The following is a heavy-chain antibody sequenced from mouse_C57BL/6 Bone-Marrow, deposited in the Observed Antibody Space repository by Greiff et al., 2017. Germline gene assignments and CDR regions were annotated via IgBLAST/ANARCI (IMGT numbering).Heavy chain of an antibody. CDR3: ARSVAY. CDR1: GYTFTSYW. Sequence: QVQLKQPGAELVRPGTSVKLSCKASGYTFTSYWMHWVKQRPGQGLEWIGVIDPSDSYTNYNQKFKGKATLTVDTSSSTAYMQLSSLTSEDSAVYYCARSVAYWGQGTLVTVSA. V-gene: IGHV1-59*01. J-gene: IGHJ3*01. CDR2: IDPSDSYT.